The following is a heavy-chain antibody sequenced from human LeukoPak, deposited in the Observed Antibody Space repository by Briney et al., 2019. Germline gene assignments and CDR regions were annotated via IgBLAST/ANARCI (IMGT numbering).Heavy chain of an antibody. CDR1: GFIFSSYA. J-gene: IGHJ4*02. CDR3: ATLSGDSHGYDY. Sequence: GGSLRLSCAASGFIFSSYAMHWVRQAPGKGLEWVAVILHDGSNKQYADSVKGRFTISRDNSKSTLYLQINSLRAEDTAVYYCATLSGDSHGYDYWGLGTLVTVSS. D-gene: IGHD5-18*01. CDR2: ILHDGSNK. V-gene: IGHV3-30*03.